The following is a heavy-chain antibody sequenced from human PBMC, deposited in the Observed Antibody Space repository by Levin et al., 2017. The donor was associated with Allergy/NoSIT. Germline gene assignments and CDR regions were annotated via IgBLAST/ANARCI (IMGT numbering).Heavy chain of an antibody. Sequence: ASVKVSCKASGYTFTGYDINWVRQATGQGLEWMGWMNPKSGNAGFAQKFQGRVTMTRNTSISTAYMELSSLRSEDTARYYCARVPNRYCSGGTCYLSVYFQHWGQGTLVSVSS. J-gene: IGHJ1*01. V-gene: IGHV1-8*01. CDR3: ARVPNRYCSGGTCYLSVYFQH. CDR2: MNPKSGNA. CDR1: GYTFTGYD. D-gene: IGHD2-15*01.